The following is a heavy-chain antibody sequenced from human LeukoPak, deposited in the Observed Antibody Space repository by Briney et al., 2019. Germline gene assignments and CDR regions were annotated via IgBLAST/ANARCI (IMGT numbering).Heavy chain of an antibody. CDR1: GYSFTSYW. J-gene: IGHJ4*02. D-gene: IGHD6-6*01. CDR2: VYPGDSET. V-gene: IGHV5-51*01. CDR3: ATTSRHLDY. Sequence: GESLKISCKGSGYSFTSYWIGWVRQMPGRGLEWMGIVYPGDSETRYSTSFQGQVTISADKSINTAYLHWSSLRASDTAIYYCATTSRHLDYWGQGTLLTVSS.